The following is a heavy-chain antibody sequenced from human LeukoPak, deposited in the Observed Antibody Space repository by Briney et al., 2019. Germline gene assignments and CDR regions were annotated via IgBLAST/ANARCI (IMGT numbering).Heavy chain of an antibody. D-gene: IGHD3-10*01. CDR1: GYTFTGYY. CDR3: ARASMVRGDIAKGDWFDP. CDR2: INPNSGGT. V-gene: IGHV1-2*04. Sequence: ASVKVSCEASGYTFTGYYMHWVRQAPGQGLEWMGWINPNSGGTNYAQKFQGWVTMTRDTSISTAYMELSRLRSDDTAVYYCARASMVRGDIAKGDWFDPWGQGTLVTVSS. J-gene: IGHJ5*02.